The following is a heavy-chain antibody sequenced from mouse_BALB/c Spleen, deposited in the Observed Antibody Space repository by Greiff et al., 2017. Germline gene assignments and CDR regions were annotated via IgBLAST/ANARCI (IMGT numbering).Heavy chain of an antibody. V-gene: IGHV5-9-4*01. Sequence: EVMLVESGGGLVKPGGSLKLSCAASGFTFSSYAMSWVRQSPEKRLEWVAEISSGGSYTYYPDTVTGRFTISRDNAKNTLYLEMSSLRSEDTAMYYCARRGLRTGFDYWGQGTTLTVSS. CDR2: ISSGGSYT. CDR1: GFTFSSYA. J-gene: IGHJ2*01. D-gene: IGHD2-2*01. CDR3: ARRGLRTGFDY.